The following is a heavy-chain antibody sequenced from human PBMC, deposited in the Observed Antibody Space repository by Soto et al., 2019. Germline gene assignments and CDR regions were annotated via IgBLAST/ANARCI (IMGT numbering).Heavy chain of an antibody. Sequence: PSETLAITCTVYGGTISSGVDSGNWIRQPPGKGLVWIGYFYHSGSTYYNPSLKSRVTISVDRPKNQFSLKLSSVTAEDTALYYCARDKGNNWDLDYWGQGTLVIVSS. CDR3: ARDKGNNWDLDY. D-gene: IGHD1-1*01. CDR2: FYHSGST. V-gene: IGHV4-30-2*01. CDR1: GGTISSGVDS. J-gene: IGHJ4*02.